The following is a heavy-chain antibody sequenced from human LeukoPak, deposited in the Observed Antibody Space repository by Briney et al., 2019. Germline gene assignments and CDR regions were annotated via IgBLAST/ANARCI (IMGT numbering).Heavy chain of an antibody. Sequence: SETLSLTCTVSGDSINSSTYYWGWIRQPPGKGLEWIGSISYSGRTYYTPSLKSRVTTSVDTSKNQFSLRLSSVTASDTAVYYCERQSDSSGYIHTWGQGTLVTVSS. V-gene: IGHV4-39*01. CDR2: ISYSGRT. CDR1: GDSINSSTYY. CDR3: ERQSDSSGYIHT. D-gene: IGHD3-22*01. J-gene: IGHJ4*02.